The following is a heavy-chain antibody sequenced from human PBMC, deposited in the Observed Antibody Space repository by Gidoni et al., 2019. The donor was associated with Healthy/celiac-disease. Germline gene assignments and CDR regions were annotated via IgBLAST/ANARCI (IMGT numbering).Heavy chain of an antibody. J-gene: IGHJ1*01. D-gene: IGHD6-13*01. V-gene: IGHV4-34*01. CDR2: INHSGST. CDR3: ARGPGSWYGKYFQH. CDR1: GGSFSGYY. Sequence: QVQLQQWGAGLLKPSETLSLTCAVYGGSFSGYYWSWIRQPPGKGLEWIGEINHSGSTNYNPSLKSRVTISVDTSKNQFSLKLSSVTAADTAVYYCARGPGSWYGKYFQHWGQGTLVTVSS.